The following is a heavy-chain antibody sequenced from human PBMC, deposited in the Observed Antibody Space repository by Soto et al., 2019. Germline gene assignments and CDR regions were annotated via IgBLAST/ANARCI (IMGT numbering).Heavy chain of an antibody. D-gene: IGHD6-19*01. J-gene: IGHJ2*01. CDR3: VRDSSGLHWYFDL. V-gene: IGHV6-1*01. Sequence: QVQLQQSGPGLVKPSQTLSLICAISGDSVSSATATWSWIRQSPSRGLEWLGRTYYRSKWYNDYELSVKSRMAITADTSKNQLSLQLNSVTPEDTAVYFCVRDSSGLHWYFDLWGRGTLGTVSS. CDR2: TYYRSKWYN. CDR1: GDSVSSATAT.